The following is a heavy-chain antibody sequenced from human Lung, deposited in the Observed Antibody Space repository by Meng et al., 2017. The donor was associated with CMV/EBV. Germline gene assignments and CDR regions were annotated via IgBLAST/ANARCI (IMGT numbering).Heavy chain of an antibody. V-gene: IGHV3-30*18. Sequence: SEFTFSNYGMHWVRRAPGKGLEWLAVISNDGGNKHYADSVKGRFTISRDNSKNTLNLQMNSLRPEDTSVYYCAKDLKAYGDYYFDYWGQGILVTSPQ. CDR3: AKDLKAYGDYYFDY. J-gene: IGHJ4*02. D-gene: IGHD4-17*01. CDR1: EFTFSNYG. CDR2: ISNDGGNK.